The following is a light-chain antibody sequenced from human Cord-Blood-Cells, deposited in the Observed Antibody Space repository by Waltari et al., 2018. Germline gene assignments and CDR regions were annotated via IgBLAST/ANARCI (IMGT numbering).Light chain of an antibody. V-gene: IGLV2-23*01. J-gene: IGLJ3*02. Sequence: QSALPQPASVSGSPGQSITISCPGPSSAVGSYNLVSWYQQHPGKAPKPRIYEGSKRPSGVSNRFSGSKSGNTASLTISGLQAEDEADYYCCSYAGSSTWVFGGGTKLTVL. CDR2: EGS. CDR3: CSYAGSSTWV. CDR1: SSAVGSYNL.